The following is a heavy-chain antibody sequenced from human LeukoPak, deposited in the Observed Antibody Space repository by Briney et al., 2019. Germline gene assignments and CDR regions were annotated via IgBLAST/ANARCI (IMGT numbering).Heavy chain of an antibody. D-gene: IGHD4/OR15-4a*01. V-gene: IGHV3-72*01. CDR2: TRNKPNGYTT. Sequence: QPGGSLRLSCAASGFTFSDYYMDWVRQAPGKGLEWVGRTRNKPNGYTTEYAASVKGRFTISRDDSKNSLYLQMDSLKTEDTAVYYCAGVRTTGVFDYWGQGTLVTVSS. J-gene: IGHJ4*02. CDR3: AGVRTTGVFDY. CDR1: GFTFSDYY.